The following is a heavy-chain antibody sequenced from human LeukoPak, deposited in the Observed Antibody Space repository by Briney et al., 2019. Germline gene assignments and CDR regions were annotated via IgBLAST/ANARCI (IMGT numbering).Heavy chain of an antibody. D-gene: IGHD6-13*01. CDR2: INTDGNST. V-gene: IGHV3-74*01. CDR1: GFTFSTYW. CDR3: ARELASCD. Sequence: GGSLRLSCADSGFTFSTYWMHWVRQAPGKGLVWVSQINTDGNSTTYADSVKGRFTVSRDNAKNTLYLQMNSLRAEDTAVYYCARELASCDWGQVTLVTVSS. J-gene: IGHJ4*02.